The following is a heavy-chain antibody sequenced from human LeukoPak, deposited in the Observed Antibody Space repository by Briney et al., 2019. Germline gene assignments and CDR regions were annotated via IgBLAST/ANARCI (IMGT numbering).Heavy chain of an antibody. Sequence: ASVKVSCKSSGYAFTDYYIHWVRQAPGQGLERMGWINPNSGRTHSAQSFQGRVTMTSDSSRRTAYMDLSGLTSDDTALYYCARGAAVSVLPYFYYAVDVWGQGTTVIVSS. CDR3: ARGAAVSVLPYFYYAVDV. CDR1: GYAFTDYY. J-gene: IGHJ6*02. D-gene: IGHD6-25*01. CDR2: INPNSGRT. V-gene: IGHV1-2*02.